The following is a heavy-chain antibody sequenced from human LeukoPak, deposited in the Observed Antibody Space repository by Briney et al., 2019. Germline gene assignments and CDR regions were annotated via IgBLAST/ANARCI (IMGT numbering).Heavy chain of an antibody. CDR1: GGSISSYY. J-gene: IGHJ5*02. V-gene: IGHV4-59*01. Sequence: SETLSLTCTVSGGSISSYYWSWIRQPPGKGLEWIGYIYYSGSTNYNPSLKSRVTISVDTSKNQFSLKLSSVTAADTAVYYCARDRGLVVPSNWFDPWGQGTLVTVSS. CDR3: ARDRGLVVPSNWFDP. D-gene: IGHD2-2*01. CDR2: IYYSGST.